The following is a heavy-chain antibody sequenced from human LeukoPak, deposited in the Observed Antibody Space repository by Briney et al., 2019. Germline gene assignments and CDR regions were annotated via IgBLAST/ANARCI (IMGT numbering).Heavy chain of an antibody. Sequence: GGSLRLSCAASGFTFGSYAMSWVRQAPGKGLEWVSAISGSGGSTYYADSVKGRFTISRDNSKNTLYLQMNSLRAEDTAVYYCAKDLGSGWTELSDYWGQGTLVTVSS. CDR2: ISGSGGST. D-gene: IGHD6-19*01. V-gene: IGHV3-23*01. J-gene: IGHJ4*02. CDR3: AKDLGSGWTELSDY. CDR1: GFTFGSYA.